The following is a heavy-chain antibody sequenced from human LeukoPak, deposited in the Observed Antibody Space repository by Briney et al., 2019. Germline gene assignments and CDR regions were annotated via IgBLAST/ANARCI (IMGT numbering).Heavy chain of an antibody. CDR3: AKIGGFWSGSGAFDI. CDR1: GFTFSSYG. D-gene: IGHD3-3*01. Sequence: PGGSLRLSCAASGFTFSSYGMHWVRQAPGKGLEWVAFIRYDGSNKYYADSVKGRSTISRDNSKNTLYLQMNSLRAEDTAVYYCAKIGGFWSGSGAFDIWGQGTMVTVSS. CDR2: IRYDGSNK. V-gene: IGHV3-30*02. J-gene: IGHJ3*02.